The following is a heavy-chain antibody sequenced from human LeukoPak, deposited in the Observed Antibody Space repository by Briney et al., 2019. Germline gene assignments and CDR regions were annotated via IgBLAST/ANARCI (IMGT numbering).Heavy chain of an antibody. CDR2: ISGSDDGT. CDR1: GFTFSTYA. V-gene: IGHV3-23*01. Sequence: PGGSLRLSCAASGFTFSTYAMSWVREIPGKGLEGVSAISGSDDGTYYADSVKGRFTISRDNAKNSLYLQMNSLRAEDTAVYYCARSDIYYNYYYMDVWGKGTTVTVSS. J-gene: IGHJ6*03. D-gene: IGHD3-3*01. CDR3: ARSDIYYNYYYMDV.